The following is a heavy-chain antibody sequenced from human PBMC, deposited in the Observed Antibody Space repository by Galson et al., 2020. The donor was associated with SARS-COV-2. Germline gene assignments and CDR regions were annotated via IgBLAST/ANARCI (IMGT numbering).Heavy chain of an antibody. CDR1: GGSISRGRYY. CDR2: ISTTGST. D-gene: IGHD4-17*01. Sequence: SETLSLTCTVSGGSISRGRYYWSWIRQPAGKGLEWIGRISTTGSTNFNPSLKSRLTISLDTSKTHFSLKLSSVTAADTAVYYCSREVDASVTTEERTYYPFYGIDVWGQGTTVTGSS. V-gene: IGHV4-61*02. CDR3: SREVDASVTTEERTYYPFYGIDV. J-gene: IGHJ6*02.